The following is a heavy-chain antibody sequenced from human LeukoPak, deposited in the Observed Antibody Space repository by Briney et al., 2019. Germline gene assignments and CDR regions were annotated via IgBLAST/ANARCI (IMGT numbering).Heavy chain of an antibody. D-gene: IGHD3-10*01. CDR3: ARDSRFGHYFDY. V-gene: IGHV3-21*01. CDR1: GFTFSSYS. CDR2: ISSSSSYI. Sequence: GGSLRLSCAASGFTFSSYSMNWVRQAPGKGLEGASSISSSSSYIYYADSVKGRFTISRDNAKNSLYLQINSLRAEDTAVYYCARDSRFGHYFDYWGQGTLVTVSS. J-gene: IGHJ4*02.